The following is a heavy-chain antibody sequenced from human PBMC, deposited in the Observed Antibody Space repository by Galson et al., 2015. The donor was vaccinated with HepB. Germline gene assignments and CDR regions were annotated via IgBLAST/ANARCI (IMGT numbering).Heavy chain of an antibody. CDR1: GFTFSDYY. J-gene: IGHJ4*02. V-gene: IGHV3-11*01. D-gene: IGHD6-19*01. CDR2: ISSSGSTI. CDR3: ARGYSSGWGPPPYFDY. Sequence: SLRLSCAASGFTFSDYYMSWIRQAPGKGLEWVSYISSSGSTIYYADSVKGRFTISRDNAKNSLYLQMNSLRAEDTAVYYCARGYSSGWGPPPYFDYWGQGTLVTVSS.